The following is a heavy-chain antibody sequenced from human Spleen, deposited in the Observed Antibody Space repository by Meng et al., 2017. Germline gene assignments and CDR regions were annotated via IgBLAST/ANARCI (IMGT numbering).Heavy chain of an antibody. Sequence: VQLVQSGAAVEKPGVSVNDSCKASGYDFTSYAMHWVRQAPGQRLEWMGWINAGNGNTKYSQKFQGRVTITRDTSASTAYMELSRLRSDDTAVYYCARDDYDSSGYYYSGVDYWGQGTLVTVSS. V-gene: IGHV1-3*01. CDR1: GYDFTSYA. CDR2: INAGNGNT. J-gene: IGHJ4*02. CDR3: ARDDYDSSGYYYSGVDY. D-gene: IGHD3-22*01.